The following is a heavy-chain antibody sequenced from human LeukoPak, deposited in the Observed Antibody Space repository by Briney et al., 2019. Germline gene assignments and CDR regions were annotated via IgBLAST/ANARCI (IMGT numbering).Heavy chain of an antibody. CDR3: TRGRGRDYSNLY. CDR2: IDDTGSPL. CDR1: GFTFSTYN. J-gene: IGHJ4*02. V-gene: IGHV3-48*02. D-gene: IGHD4-11*01. Sequence: PGGSLRLSCVASGFTFSTYNMKWVRQAPGKGLEWISFIDDTGSPLYYAASVGGRFTISRDNAKNSLYLQMNSLRDEDTAIYYCTRGRGRDYSNLYWGQGTLVTVSS.